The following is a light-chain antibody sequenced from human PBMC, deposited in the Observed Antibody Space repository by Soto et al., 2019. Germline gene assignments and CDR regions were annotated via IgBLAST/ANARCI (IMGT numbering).Light chain of an antibody. J-gene: IGKJ1*01. Sequence: DIQRSQAPSSLSASVRDRVTITCRASQSISSWLAWYQQKPGKAPKLLIYKASSLESGVPSRFSGSGSGTEFTLTISSLQPDDFAPYYCQQYNSYPWTCGQGTPVDIK. CDR3: QQYNSYPWT. V-gene: IGKV1-5*03. CDR2: KAS. CDR1: QSISSW.